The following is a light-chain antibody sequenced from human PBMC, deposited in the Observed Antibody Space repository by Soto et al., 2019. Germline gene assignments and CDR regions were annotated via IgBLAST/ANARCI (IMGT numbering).Light chain of an antibody. CDR3: RQYGSSPPT. CDR1: QSVRSTY. Sequence: EIVLTQSPGTLSLSPGERATLSCRASQSVRSTYLAWYQQKPGQAPRLLIYGASSRATGIPDRFSGSGSGTDFTLTISRLEADDFAVYYCRQYGSSPPTFGQGTSVDI. V-gene: IGKV3-20*01. J-gene: IGKJ1*01. CDR2: GAS.